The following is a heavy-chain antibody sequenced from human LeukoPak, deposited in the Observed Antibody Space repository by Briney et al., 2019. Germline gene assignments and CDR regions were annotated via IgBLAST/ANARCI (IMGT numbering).Heavy chain of an antibody. Sequence: PGGSLRLSCAACGFTFSSYSMNWVRQAPGKGLEWVSSICSSSSYIYYADSVKGRFTISRDNAKNSLYLQMNSLRAEDTAVYYCARVYCTNGVCLDWGQGTLVTVSS. V-gene: IGHV3-21*01. CDR1: GFTFSSYS. CDR2: ICSSSSYI. D-gene: IGHD2-8*01. J-gene: IGHJ4*02. CDR3: ARVYCTNGVCLD.